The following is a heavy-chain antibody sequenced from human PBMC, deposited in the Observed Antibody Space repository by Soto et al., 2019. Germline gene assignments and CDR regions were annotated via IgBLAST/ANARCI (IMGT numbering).Heavy chain of an antibody. V-gene: IGHV3-23*01. CDR2: ISGSGDRT. CDR1: GFTFSTYA. J-gene: IGHJ4*02. D-gene: IGHD3-16*02. CDR3: AKASTYEYVWGSFRYYFDH. Sequence: GSLRLSGEASGFTFSTYAMSWVRQGPGKGLEWVSGISGSGDRTHYADSVKGRFSVSRDNSQNTLHLQMNSLRAEDTAVYYCAKASTYEYVWGSFRYYFDHWGQGALVTVSS.